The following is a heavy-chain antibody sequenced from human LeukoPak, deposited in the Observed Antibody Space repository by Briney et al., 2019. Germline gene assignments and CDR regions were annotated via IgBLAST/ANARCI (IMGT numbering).Heavy chain of an antibody. CDR1: GFTFSSYW. CDR2: INSDGSST. V-gene: IGHV3-74*01. CDR3: ASKGNYDFWSGSES. J-gene: IGHJ4*02. D-gene: IGHD3-3*01. Sequence: PGGSLRLSCAASGFTFSSYWMHWVRQAPGKGLVWVSRINSDGSSTSYADSVKGRFTISRDNGKNTLYLQMNSLRAEDTAVYYCASKGNYDFWSGSESWGQGTLVTVSS.